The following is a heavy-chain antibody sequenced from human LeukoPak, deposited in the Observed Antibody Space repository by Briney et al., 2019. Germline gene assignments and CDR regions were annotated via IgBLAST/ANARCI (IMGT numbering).Heavy chain of an antibody. CDR2: IYYSGST. J-gene: IGHJ3*01. V-gene: IGHV4-59*01. CDR3: ARFYYDSSDYSDAFDV. Sequence: KPSETLSLTCTVSGGSISGYYWSWIRQPPGKGLEWIGYIYYSGSTSYNPSLNSRVTISVDTSKNQFSLKLSSVTAADTAVYYCARFYYDSSDYSDAFDVWGQGTMVTVS. D-gene: IGHD3-22*01. CDR1: GGSISGYY.